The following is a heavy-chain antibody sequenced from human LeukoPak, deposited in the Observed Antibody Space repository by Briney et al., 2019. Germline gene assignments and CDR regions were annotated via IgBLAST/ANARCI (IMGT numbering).Heavy chain of an antibody. Sequence: GGSLRLSCAASGFTFSSYAMHWVRQAPGKGLEWVAVISYDGSNKYYADSVKGRFTISRDNSKNTLYLQMNSLRAEDTAVYYCASQAVAATAGYWGQGTLVTVSS. V-gene: IGHV3-30*04. CDR2: ISYDGSNK. D-gene: IGHD6-19*01. CDR1: GFTFSSYA. J-gene: IGHJ4*02. CDR3: ASQAVAATAGY.